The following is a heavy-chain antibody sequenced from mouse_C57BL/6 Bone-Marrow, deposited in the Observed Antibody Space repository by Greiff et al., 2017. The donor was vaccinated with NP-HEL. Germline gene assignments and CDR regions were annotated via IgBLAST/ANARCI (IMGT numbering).Heavy chain of an antibody. CDR1: GYTFTSYG. CDR2: IYPRSGNT. V-gene: IGHV1-81*01. Sequence: VKLMESGAELARPGASVKLSCKASGYTFTSYGISWVKQRTGQGLEWIGEIYPRSGNTYYNEKFKGKATLTADKSSSTAYMELRSLTSEDSAVYFCARGDYYGSSYFAYWGQGTLVTVSA. D-gene: IGHD1-1*01. J-gene: IGHJ3*01. CDR3: ARGDYYGSSYFAY.